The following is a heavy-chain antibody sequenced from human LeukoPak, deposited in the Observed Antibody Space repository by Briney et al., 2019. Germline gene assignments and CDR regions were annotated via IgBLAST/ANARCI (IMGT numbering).Heavy chain of an antibody. D-gene: IGHD2-15*01. CDR2: IYTRDST. CDR3: ARGLEGCSGGSCYTARYYYYMDV. J-gene: IGHJ6*03. Sequence: PSETLSLTCTVSGGSIGSATGTYYWSWIRQPAGKGLEWIGRIYTRDSTYYSPSLKSRVTISLDTSKNQFSLNLNSVTAADTAVYYCARGLEGCSGGSCYTARYYYYMDVWGKGTTVTVSS. CDR1: GGSIGSATGTYY. V-gene: IGHV4-61*02.